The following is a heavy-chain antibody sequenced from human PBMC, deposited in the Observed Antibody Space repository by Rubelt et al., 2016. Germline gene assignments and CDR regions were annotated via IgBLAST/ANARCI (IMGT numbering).Heavy chain of an antibody. V-gene: IGHV3-33*05. CDR2: MSYDGSKE. CDR3: ASNNVLRFLEWSYGMDV. Sequence: VLEWVAGMSYDGSKEYFADSVKGRLTISRGNSKNTLYLQMNSLRAEDTAVYYCASNNVLRFLEWSYGMDVWGQGTTVTVSS. D-gene: IGHD3-3*01. J-gene: IGHJ6*02.